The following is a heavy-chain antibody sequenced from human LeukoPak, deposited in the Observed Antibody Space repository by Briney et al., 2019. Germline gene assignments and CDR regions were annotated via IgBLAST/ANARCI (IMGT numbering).Heavy chain of an antibody. CDR2: IYYSGST. CDR1: GGSVSSGSYY. CDR3: ARDKGVYYDSSGYNDY. V-gene: IGHV4-61*01. Sequence: SETLSLTCTVSGGSVSSGSYYWSWIRQPPGKGLEWIGYIYYSGSTNYNPSLKSRVTISVDTSKNQFSLKLSSVTAADTAVYYCARDKGVYYDSSGYNDYWGQGTLVTVSS. D-gene: IGHD3-22*01. J-gene: IGHJ4*02.